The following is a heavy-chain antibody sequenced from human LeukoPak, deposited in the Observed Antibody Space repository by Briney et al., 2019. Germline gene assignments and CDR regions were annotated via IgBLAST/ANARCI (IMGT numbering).Heavy chain of an antibody. CDR1: GGSISSSSYY. J-gene: IGHJ5*02. CDR2: IYYSGST. CDR3: ARAPREARPGYWFDP. D-gene: IGHD6-6*01. V-gene: IGHV4-39*07. Sequence: PSETLSLTCTVSGGSISSSSYYWGWIRQPPGKGLEWIGSIYYSGSTYYNPSLKSRVTISVDTSKNQFSLKLSSVTAADTAVYYCARAPREARPGYWFDPWGQGTLVTVSS.